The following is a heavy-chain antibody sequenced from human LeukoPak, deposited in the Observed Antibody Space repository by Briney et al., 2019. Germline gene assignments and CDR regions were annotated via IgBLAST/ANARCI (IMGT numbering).Heavy chain of an antibody. D-gene: IGHD3-10*01. CDR1: GGSVSSGSYY. CDR3: ARGFGDWGLSWFDP. Sequence: PSETLSLTCTVSGGSVSSGSYYWSWIRQPPGKGLEWIGYIYYSGSAKYNPSLKSRFTISVNTSKNQFSLKLTSVTAADTAVYYCARGFGDWGLSWFDPWGQGTLVTVSS. V-gene: IGHV4-61*01. J-gene: IGHJ5*02. CDR2: IYYSGSA.